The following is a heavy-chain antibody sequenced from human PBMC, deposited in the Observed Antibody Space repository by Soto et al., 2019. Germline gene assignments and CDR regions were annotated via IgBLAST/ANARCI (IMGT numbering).Heavy chain of an antibody. V-gene: IGHV4-59*12. CDR3: ARILYSGSYFYFDY. D-gene: IGHD1-26*01. CDR2: IYYSGST. J-gene: IGHJ4*02. Sequence: SETLSLTCTVSGGSISSYYWGRIRQPPGKGLEWIGSIYYSGSTNYNPSLKSRVTISVDTSKNQFSLKLSSVTAADTAVYYCARILYSGSYFYFDYSGQGTLVTVSS. CDR1: GGSISSYY.